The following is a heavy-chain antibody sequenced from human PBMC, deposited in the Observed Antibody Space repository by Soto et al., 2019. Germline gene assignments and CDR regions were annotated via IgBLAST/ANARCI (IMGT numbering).Heavy chain of an antibody. V-gene: IGHV4-39*01. CDR1: GGSISSSSYY. D-gene: IGHD6-6*01. CDR2: IYYSGST. CDR3: ARGTSIAAHQALGAFDI. Sequence: QLQLQESGPGLVKPSETLSLTCTVSGGSISSSSYYWGWIRQPPGKGLEWIGSIYYSGSTYYNPSLKSRVTTSVDTSKNQFSLKLSSVTAADTAVYYCARGTSIAAHQALGAFDIWGQGTMVTVSS. J-gene: IGHJ3*02.